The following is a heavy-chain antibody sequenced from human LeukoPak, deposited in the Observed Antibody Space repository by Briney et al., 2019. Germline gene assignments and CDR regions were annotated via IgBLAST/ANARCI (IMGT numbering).Heavy chain of an antibody. CDR2: IYYSGST. CDR1: GGSISSYY. D-gene: IGHD3-22*01. J-gene: IGHJ5*02. V-gene: IGHV4-59*08. Sequence: SETLSLTCTVSGGSISSYYWSWIRQPPGKGLECIGYIYYSGSTNYNPSLKSRVTISVDTSKNQFSLKLSSVTAADTAVYYCARRAYDSSGYYWFDPWGQGTLVTVSS. CDR3: ARRAYDSSGYYWFDP.